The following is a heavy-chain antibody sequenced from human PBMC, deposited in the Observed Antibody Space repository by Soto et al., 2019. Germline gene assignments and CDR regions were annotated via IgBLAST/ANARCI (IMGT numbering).Heavy chain of an antibody. V-gene: IGHV3-30*18. CDR1: GFTFSSYG. CDR2: ISYDGSNK. CDR3: AKPYDFWRGYSSSAPTHYSYYAMDV. J-gene: IGHJ6*02. Sequence: PGGSLRLSCAASGFTFSSYGMHWVRQAPGKGLEWVAGISYDGSNKYYADSVKGRFTISRDNSKNTLYRQMNSLRSEDTAVYYCAKPYDFWRGYSSSAPTHYSYYAMDVSAHGTTATVSS. D-gene: IGHD3-3*01.